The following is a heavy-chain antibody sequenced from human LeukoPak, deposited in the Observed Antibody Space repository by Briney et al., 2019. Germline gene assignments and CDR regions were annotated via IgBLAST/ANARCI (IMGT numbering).Heavy chain of an antibody. Sequence: ASVKVSCKASGYTFTGYYMHWVRQAPGQGLEWMGWINPNSGGTNYAQKLQGRVTMTTDTSTSTAYMELRSLRSDDTAVYYCARDPMSRSGYFDYWGQGTLVTVSS. CDR1: GYTFTGYY. V-gene: IGHV1-2*02. D-gene: IGHD3-22*01. CDR3: ARDPMSRSGYFDY. J-gene: IGHJ4*02. CDR2: INPNSGGT.